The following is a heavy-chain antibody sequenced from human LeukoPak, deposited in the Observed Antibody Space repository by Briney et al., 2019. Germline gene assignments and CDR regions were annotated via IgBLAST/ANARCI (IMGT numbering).Heavy chain of an antibody. D-gene: IGHD3-10*01. V-gene: IGHV3-48*03. CDR1: GFTFSSYE. CDR3: ARPDGDYYYGSGSYFHY. J-gene: IGHJ4*02. CDR2: ISSSGTTI. Sequence: GGSLRLSCAASGFTFSSYEMNWVRQAPGKGLEWVSYISSSGTTIYYAESVKGRFTISRDNAKNSLYLQMNSLRAEDTAVYYCARPDGDYYYGSGSYFHYWGQGTLVTVSS.